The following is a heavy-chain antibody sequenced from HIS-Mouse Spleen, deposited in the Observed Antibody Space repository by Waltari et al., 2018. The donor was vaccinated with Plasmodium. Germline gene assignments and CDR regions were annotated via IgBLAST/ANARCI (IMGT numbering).Heavy chain of an antibody. V-gene: IGHV3-30*18. D-gene: IGHD3-16*01. CDR2: ISYDGSNK. J-gene: IGHJ4*02. CDR3: AKAQGVINFDY. Sequence: QVQLVESGGGVVQPGRSLRLSCAASGFTFSSYGMHGVSQAPGKGLEWVAVISYDGSNKYYADSVKGRFTISRDNSKNTLYLQMNSLRAEDTAVYYCAKAQGVINFDYWGQGTLVTVSS. CDR1: GFTFSSYG.